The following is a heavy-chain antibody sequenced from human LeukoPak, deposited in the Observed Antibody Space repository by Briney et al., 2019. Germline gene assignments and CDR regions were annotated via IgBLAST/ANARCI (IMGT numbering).Heavy chain of an antibody. Sequence: SQSLSLTCAVYGGSFSGYYWSWIRRPPGKGLEWIGEINHSGSTNYNPSLKSRVTISVDTSKNQFSLKLSSVTAADTAVYYCARGSVRVVRGVTDNWGQGTLVTVSS. V-gene: IGHV4-34*01. CDR3: ARGSVRVVRGVTDN. CDR1: GGSFSGYY. J-gene: IGHJ4*02. D-gene: IGHD3-10*01. CDR2: INHSGST.